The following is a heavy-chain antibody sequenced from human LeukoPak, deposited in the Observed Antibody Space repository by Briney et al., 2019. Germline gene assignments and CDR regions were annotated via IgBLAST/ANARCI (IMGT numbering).Heavy chain of an antibody. Sequence: PGGSRRLSCAASGFAFSSYSMNWGRQAPGKGLEWVSSISSSSSYIYYADSVKGRFTISRDNAKNSLYLQMNSLRAEDTAVYYCARDGYNFEGFDYWGQGTLVTVSS. CDR3: ARDGYNFEGFDY. CDR2: ISSSSSYI. V-gene: IGHV3-21*01. CDR1: GFAFSSYS. J-gene: IGHJ4*02. D-gene: IGHD5-24*01.